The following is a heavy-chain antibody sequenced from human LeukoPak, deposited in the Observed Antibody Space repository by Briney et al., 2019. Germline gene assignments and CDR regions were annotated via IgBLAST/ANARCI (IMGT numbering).Heavy chain of an antibody. CDR3: ARGQEYYYDSSGPNWFDL. V-gene: IGHV1-8*03. CDR1: GYTFTSYD. CDR2: MNPNSGNT. D-gene: IGHD3-22*01. Sequence: ASVTVSCTASGYTFTSYDINWVRQAPGQGPEWMGWMNPNSGNTGYAQKFQGRVTITRNTPISTAYLELSSLRSGDTAVYYCARGQEYYYDSSGPNWFDLWGQGTLVTVSS. J-gene: IGHJ5*02.